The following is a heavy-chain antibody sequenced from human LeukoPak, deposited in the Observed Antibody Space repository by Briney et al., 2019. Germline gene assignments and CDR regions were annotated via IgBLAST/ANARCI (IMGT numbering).Heavy chain of an antibody. CDR1: GYTFTSYG. Sequence: ASVKVSCKASGYTFTSYGISWVRQAPGQGIEWMGWISAYNGNTNYAQKLQGRVTMTTDTSTSTAYMELRSLRSDDTAVYYCARVREYSSSWYEKGDYFDYWGQGTLVTVSS. V-gene: IGHV1-18*04. CDR2: ISAYNGNT. J-gene: IGHJ4*02. CDR3: ARVREYSSSWYEKGDYFDY. D-gene: IGHD6-13*01.